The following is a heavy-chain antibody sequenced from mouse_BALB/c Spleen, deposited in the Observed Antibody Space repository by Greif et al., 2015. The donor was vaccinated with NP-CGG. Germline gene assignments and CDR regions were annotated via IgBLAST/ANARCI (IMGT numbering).Heavy chain of an antibody. D-gene: IGHD2-2*01. CDR1: GFNIKDYY. V-gene: IGHV14-1*02. Sequence: EVQLVESGAELVRPGALVKLSCKASGFNIKDYYMHWVKQRPEQGLEWIGWIDPENGNTIYDPKFQGKASITADTSSNTAYLQLSSLTSEDTAVYYCALWLRWYFDVWGAGTTVTVSS. J-gene: IGHJ1*01. CDR2: IDPENGNT. CDR3: ALWLRWYFDV.